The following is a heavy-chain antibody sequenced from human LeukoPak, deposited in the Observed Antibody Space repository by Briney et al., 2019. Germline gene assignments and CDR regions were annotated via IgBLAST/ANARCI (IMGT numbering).Heavy chain of an antibody. CDR1: GGSISSSSYY. Sequence: PSETLSLTCTVSGGSISSSSYYWGWIRQPPGKGLEWIGSIYYSGSTHYNPSLKSRVTISVDTSKNQFSLKLSSVTAADTAVYYCARLMSSGWYNAFDIWGQGTMVTVSS. V-gene: IGHV4-39*01. CDR3: ARLMSSGWYNAFDI. CDR2: IYYSGST. D-gene: IGHD6-19*01. J-gene: IGHJ3*02.